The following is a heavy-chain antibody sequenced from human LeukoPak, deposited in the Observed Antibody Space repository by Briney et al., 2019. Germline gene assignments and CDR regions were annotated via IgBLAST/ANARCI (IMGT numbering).Heavy chain of an antibody. V-gene: IGHV4-4*07. CDR3: ARGGMATGYYGMDA. D-gene: IGHD3-16*01. CDR2: IYTSGSA. J-gene: IGHJ6*02. Sequence: GSLRLSCTASGFTFGDYAMSWIRQPAGKGLEWIGRIYTSGSANYNPSLKSRVTMSVDTSKNQFSLKLSSVTAADTAVYYCARGGMATGYYGMDAWGQGTTVTVSS. CDR1: GFTFGDYA.